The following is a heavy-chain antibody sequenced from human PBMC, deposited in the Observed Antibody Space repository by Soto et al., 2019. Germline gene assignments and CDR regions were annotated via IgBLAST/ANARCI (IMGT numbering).Heavy chain of an antibody. CDR3: ARRERYYGSPGWFDP. CDR2: VYYNENT. CDR1: GGSISSFTYY. Sequence: SETLSLTCSVSGGSISSFTYYWGWIRQPPGKGLEWIGTVYYNENTYYTPSLKSRVTITVDTANNQFSLNLRSVTAADTAMYCRARRERYYGSPGWFDPWGPGTLVTVSS. D-gene: IGHD3-10*01. V-gene: IGHV4-39*01. J-gene: IGHJ5*02.